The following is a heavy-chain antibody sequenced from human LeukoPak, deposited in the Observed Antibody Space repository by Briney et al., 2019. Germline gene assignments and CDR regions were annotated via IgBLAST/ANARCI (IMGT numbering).Heavy chain of an antibody. CDR3: ARALRGNIAAVNYYYMDV. Sequence: GGSLRLSCAVSGFTFSSYAMSWVRQAPGKGLEWVSVIYSGGSTYYADSVKGRFTISRDNSKNTLYLQMNSLRAEDTAVYYCARALRGNIAAVNYYYMDVWGKGTTVTVSS. V-gene: IGHV3-66*02. J-gene: IGHJ6*03. D-gene: IGHD6-13*01. CDR1: GFTFSSYA. CDR2: IYSGGST.